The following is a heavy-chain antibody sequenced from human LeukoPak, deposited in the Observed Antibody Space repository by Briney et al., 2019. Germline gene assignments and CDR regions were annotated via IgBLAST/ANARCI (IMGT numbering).Heavy chain of an antibody. Sequence: GGSLRLSCAASGFTFSDYSMNWVRQAPGKGLEWVSSISDSGYYIYYTDSVKGRFTISRDNAKNSLYLQMNSLRAEDTAVYYCAGGQGWHFDLWGLGTLITVSS. V-gene: IGHV3-21*01. CDR3: AGGQGWHFDL. J-gene: IGHJ2*01. D-gene: IGHD2-15*01. CDR2: ISDSGYYI. CDR1: GFTFSDYS.